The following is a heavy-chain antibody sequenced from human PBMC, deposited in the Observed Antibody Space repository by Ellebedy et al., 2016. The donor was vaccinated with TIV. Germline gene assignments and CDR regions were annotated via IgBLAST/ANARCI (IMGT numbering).Heavy chain of an antibody. J-gene: IGHJ4*02. Sequence: SETLSLTXPVSGGSISSSSYYWGWIRQPPGKGLEWIGSIYYSGSTYYNPSLKSRVTISVDTSKNQFSLKLSSVTAADTAVYYCARLNIVGATVDYWGQGTLVTVSS. D-gene: IGHD1-26*01. CDR2: IYYSGST. CDR1: GGSISSSSYY. CDR3: ARLNIVGATVDY. V-gene: IGHV4-39*01.